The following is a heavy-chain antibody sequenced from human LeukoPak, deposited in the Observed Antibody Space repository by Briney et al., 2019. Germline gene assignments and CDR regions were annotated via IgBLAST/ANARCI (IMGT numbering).Heavy chain of an antibody. V-gene: IGHV4-39*01. D-gene: IGHD2-15*01. CDR3: ARPPYCSGGSCFPFDI. CDR2: IYYRGST. J-gene: IGHJ3*02. Sequence: SETLSLTCTVSGGSISSSSYYWGWIRQPPGKGLEWIGSIYYRGSTYYNPSLKSRVTISVDTSKNQFSLKLSSVTAADTAVYYCARPPYCSGGSCFPFDIWGQGTMVTVSS. CDR1: GGSISSSSYY.